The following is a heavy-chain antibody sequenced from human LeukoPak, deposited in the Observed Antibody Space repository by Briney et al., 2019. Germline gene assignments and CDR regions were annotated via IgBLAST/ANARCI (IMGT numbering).Heavy chain of an antibody. D-gene: IGHD6-6*01. J-gene: IGHJ6*03. Sequence: ASVKVTCKASGYTFTGYYMDWVRQAPGQGLEWMGWINPNSGGTNYAQKFQGRVTMTRDTSISTAYMELSRLRSDDTAVYYCARDRIETGSSAANYYYYMDVWGKGTTVTVSS. CDR1: GYTFTGYY. CDR3: ARDRIETGSSAANYYYYMDV. V-gene: IGHV1-2*02. CDR2: INPNSGGT.